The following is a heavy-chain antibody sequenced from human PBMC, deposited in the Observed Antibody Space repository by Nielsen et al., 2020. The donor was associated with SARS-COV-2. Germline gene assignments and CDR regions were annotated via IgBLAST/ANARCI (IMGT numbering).Heavy chain of an antibody. CDR2: ISNDGSNK. CDR3: AGPDCSSTSCYWGNWFDP. CDR1: GFTFSSYG. D-gene: IGHD2-2*01. J-gene: IGHJ5*02. V-gene: IGHV3-30*03. Sequence: GESLKISCAASGFTFSSYGMHWVRQAPGKGLEWVAVISNDGSNKYYADSVKGRFTISSDNSKNTLYLQMNSLRAEDTAVYYCAGPDCSSTSCYWGNWFDPWGQGTLVTVSS.